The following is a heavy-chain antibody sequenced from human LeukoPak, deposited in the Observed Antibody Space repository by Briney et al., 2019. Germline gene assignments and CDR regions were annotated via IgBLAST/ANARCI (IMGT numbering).Heavy chain of an antibody. CDR1: GYTLTELS. CDR3: ARRIAVAGTGDWFDP. CDR2: INPSGGST. D-gene: IGHD6-19*01. V-gene: IGHV1-46*01. Sequence: GASVKVSCKVSGYTLTELSMHWVRQAPGQGLEWMGIINPSGGSTSYAQKFQGRVTMTRDTSTSTVYMELSSLRSEDTAVYYCARRIAVAGTGDWFDPWGQGTLVTVSS. J-gene: IGHJ5*02.